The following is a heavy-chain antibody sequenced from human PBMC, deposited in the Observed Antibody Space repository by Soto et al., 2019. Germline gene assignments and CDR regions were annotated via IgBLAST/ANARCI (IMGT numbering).Heavy chain of an antibody. CDR1: GYSFTSYW. Sequence: GESLKISCKGSGYSFTSYWIGWVRQMPGKGLEWMGTIYPGDSDTRYSPSFQGQVTISADKSISTAYLQWSSLKASDTAMYYCSRTAAARKNYYGIHVWGQGLMVTVSS. CDR2: IYPGDSDT. V-gene: IGHV5-51*01. J-gene: IGHJ6*02. D-gene: IGHD6-13*01. CDR3: SRTAAARKNYYGIHV.